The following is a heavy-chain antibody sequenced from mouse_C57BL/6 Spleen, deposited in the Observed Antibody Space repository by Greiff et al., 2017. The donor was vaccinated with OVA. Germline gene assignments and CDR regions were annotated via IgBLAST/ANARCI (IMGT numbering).Heavy chain of an antibody. D-gene: IGHD2-3*01. J-gene: IGHJ1*03. V-gene: IGHV1-80*01. CDR1: GYAFRSYW. Sequence: VQLQQSGAELVKPGASVKISCKASGYAFRSYWMNWVKQRTGQGLEWIGQIYPGDGDTYYNGKFKGKATLTADKSSSTAYMPLSSLTSEEAAVYFSARDDGYWYFEVWGTGTTVTVAS. CDR2: IYPGDGDT. CDR3: ARDDGYWYFEV.